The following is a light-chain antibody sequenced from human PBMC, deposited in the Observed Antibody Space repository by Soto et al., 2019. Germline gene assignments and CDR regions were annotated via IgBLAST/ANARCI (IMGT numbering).Light chain of an antibody. Sequence: QSVLTQPPSASGTPGQRVTISCSGSSSNIGSNTVNWYQQLPGTAPKLLIYSNNQRPSVVPDRFSGSKSGNSASLAISGRQSEDEADYYCAAWDDSLNGWVFGGGTKLTVL. V-gene: IGLV1-44*01. CDR2: SNN. CDR1: SSNIGSNT. CDR3: AAWDDSLNGWV. J-gene: IGLJ3*02.